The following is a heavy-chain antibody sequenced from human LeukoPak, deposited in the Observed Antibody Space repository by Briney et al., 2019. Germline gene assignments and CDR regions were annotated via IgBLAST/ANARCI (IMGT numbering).Heavy chain of an antibody. CDR2: ITPMFCTS. CDR3: ARGRLGYCSDSGCSFDY. V-gene: IGHV1-69*05. D-gene: IGHD2-2*01. J-gene: IGHJ4*02. CDR1: GGTFSSYG. Sequence: SVKVSCKASGGTFSSYGINWVRQAPGQGLEWMGGITPMFCTSNYAQKFQGRVTITTDESASTTYMELSSLGSEDTAVYYCARGRLGYCSDSGCSFDYWGQGTLVTVSS.